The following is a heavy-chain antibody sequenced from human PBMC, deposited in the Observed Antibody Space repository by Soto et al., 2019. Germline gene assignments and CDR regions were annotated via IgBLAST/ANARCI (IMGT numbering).Heavy chain of an antibody. J-gene: IGHJ4*02. CDR3: AKDRRAGGNSAFYFDF. CDR1: GFKFSNYA. Sequence: GGSLRLSCAASGFKFSNYAMSWVRQAPGKGLEWVSLISATGGGTYYADSVKGRFTTSRDNSHNTLYLQVHSLTAEDTAVYYCAKDRRAGGNSAFYFDFWGQGAQVTVSS. D-gene: IGHD3-16*01. V-gene: IGHV3-23*01. CDR2: ISATGGGT.